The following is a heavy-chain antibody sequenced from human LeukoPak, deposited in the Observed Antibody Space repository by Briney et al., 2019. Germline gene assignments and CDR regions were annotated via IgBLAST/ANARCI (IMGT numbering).Heavy chain of an antibody. CDR2: IYYSGST. CDR3: ARDGRAAAGIDY. CDR1: GGSISSYY. D-gene: IGHD6-13*01. J-gene: IGHJ4*02. V-gene: IGHV4-59*01. Sequence: SETLSLTCTVSGGSISSYYWSWIRQPPGKGLEWIGYIYYSGSTNYNPSLKSRVTISVDTSKNQFSLKLSSVTAADTAVYYCARDGRAAAGIDYWGRGTLVTVSS.